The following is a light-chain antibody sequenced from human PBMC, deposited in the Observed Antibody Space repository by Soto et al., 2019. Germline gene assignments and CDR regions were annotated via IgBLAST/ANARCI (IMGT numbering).Light chain of an antibody. CDR1: QSVSSSY. J-gene: IGKJ2*01. V-gene: IGKV3-20*01. CDR2: GAS. Sequence: DIVLTQSPGTLSLSPGERATLSCRASQSVSSSYLAWYQQKPGQAPRLLIHGASSRATGIPDRFSGSGSGTDFTLTISRLEPEDFAVYYCQQYGSSPYTLGQGTKLEIK. CDR3: QQYGSSPYT.